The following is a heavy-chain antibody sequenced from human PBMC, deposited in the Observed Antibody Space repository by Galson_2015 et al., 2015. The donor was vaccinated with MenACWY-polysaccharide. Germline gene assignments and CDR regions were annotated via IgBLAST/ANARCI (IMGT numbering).Heavy chain of an antibody. CDR1: GLTFSNNG. Sequence: SLRLSCAASGLTFSNNGMHWVRHAPGKGLVWVSGISSDAGSTAYADSVKGRFTISRDNAKNTLYLQMNRLRVEDTAVYYCVGRVGRGVIGAYGMHDWGQGTPVTVSS. D-gene: IGHD3-10*01. V-gene: IGHV3-74*01. J-gene: IGHJ6*02. CDR3: VGRVGRGVIGAYGMHD. CDR2: ISSDAGST.